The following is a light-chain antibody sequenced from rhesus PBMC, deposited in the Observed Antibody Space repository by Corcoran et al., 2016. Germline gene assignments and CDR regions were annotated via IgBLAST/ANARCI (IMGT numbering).Light chain of an antibody. CDR1: QSITTY. Sequence: EIVMTQSPATLALSPGERATLSCRASQSITTYLAWYQQKPGQAPRLLIYGASIRATGIPDRFSGSGSGTEVTLILSSLEPEDVGIYFCLQTSDWPLSFGGGTKVEI. J-gene: IGKJ4*01. CDR2: GAS. V-gene: IGKV3-24*03. CDR3: LQTSDWPLS.